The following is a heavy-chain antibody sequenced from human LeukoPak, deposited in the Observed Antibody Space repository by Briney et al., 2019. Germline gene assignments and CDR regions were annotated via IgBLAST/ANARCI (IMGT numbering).Heavy chain of an antibody. CDR2: ISYEGSNK. Sequence: GGSLRLSCAASGFIFSSYAMHWVRQAPGKGLEWVAVISYEGSNKYYADSVKGRFTISRDNSKNTLYLQMNSLRAEDTALYYCAGGRGHDYGDSIWGQGTLVSVSS. J-gene: IGHJ4*02. D-gene: IGHD4-17*01. V-gene: IGHV3-30-3*01. CDR3: AGGRGHDYGDSI. CDR1: GFIFSSYA.